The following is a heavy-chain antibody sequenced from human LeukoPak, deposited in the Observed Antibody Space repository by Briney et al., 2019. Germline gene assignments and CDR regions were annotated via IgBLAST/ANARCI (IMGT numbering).Heavy chain of an antibody. CDR1: GDSISSYY. J-gene: IGHJ3*02. Sequence: SETLSLTCTVSGDSISSYYWSWIRQPPGKGLEWLGYIYYSGGTDYNPSLKSRVTISVDTSKNQFSLKLRSVTAADTAVYYCARHVTISGPYDASDIWGQGTMVTVSP. CDR2: IYYSGGT. CDR3: ARHVTISGPYDASDI. D-gene: IGHD5-24*01. V-gene: IGHV4-59*08.